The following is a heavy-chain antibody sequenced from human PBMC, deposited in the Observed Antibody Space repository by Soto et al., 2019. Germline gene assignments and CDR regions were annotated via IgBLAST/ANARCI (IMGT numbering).Heavy chain of an antibody. CDR3: VRDPSGVSAQLNWFDP. D-gene: IGHD3-10*01. CDR2: IDPNSGGT. V-gene: IGHV1-2*02. CDR1: GYTFTGYY. Sequence: ASVKVSCKASGYTFTGYYMHWVRQAPGQGLEWMGWIDPNSGGTNYAQKFLGRVTMTRDTSISTAYMEVTSLNSDDTAVYYCVRDPSGVSAQLNWFDPWGQGTLVTVSS. J-gene: IGHJ5*02.